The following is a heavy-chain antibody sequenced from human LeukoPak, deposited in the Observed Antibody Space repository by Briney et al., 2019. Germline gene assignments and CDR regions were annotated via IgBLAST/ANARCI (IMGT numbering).Heavy chain of an antibody. CDR3: TRGGYGGGDYVWGSYRTWALIDY. CDR2: ISSSGSAK. V-gene: IGHV3-48*03. D-gene: IGHD3-16*02. Sequence: TGGSLRLSCAASGFTFSSSEMNWVRQAPGKGLEWVSYISSSGSAKYYADSVRGRFTLSRDNAKNSLYLQVNSLRAEHTAVLYWTRGGYGGGDYVWGSYRTWALIDYWGQGTLVTVSS. CDR1: GFTFSSSE. J-gene: IGHJ4*02.